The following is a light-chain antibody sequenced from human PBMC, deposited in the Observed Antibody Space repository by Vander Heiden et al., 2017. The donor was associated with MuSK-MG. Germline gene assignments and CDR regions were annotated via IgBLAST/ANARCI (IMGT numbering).Light chain of an antibody. CDR3: QNYNSAPLT. Sequence: QLTPAPSSLSASVGDRVTISCRASQDISKYLAWYQQKPGKAPKLLIYAASTLQSGVPSRFSGGGSGTDFTLTISSLQPEDVAAYYCQNYNSAPLTFGGGTKVQIK. V-gene: IGKV1-27*01. CDR2: AAS. CDR1: QDISKY. J-gene: IGKJ4*01.